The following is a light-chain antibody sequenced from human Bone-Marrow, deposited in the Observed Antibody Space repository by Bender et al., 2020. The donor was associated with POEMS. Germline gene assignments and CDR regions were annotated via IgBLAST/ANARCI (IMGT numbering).Light chain of an antibody. V-gene: IGLV2-23*02. Sequence: QSALTQPASVSGSPGQSITISCTGTSSNVGNYNLVSWYQQYPGKAPKLIIYEVSQRPSGVSNRFSGSKSANTASLTISGLQTEDEADYYCSSYAGSGDGVFGGGTKLTVL. CDR3: SSYAGSGDGV. CDR1: SSNVGNYNL. CDR2: EVS. J-gene: IGLJ3*02.